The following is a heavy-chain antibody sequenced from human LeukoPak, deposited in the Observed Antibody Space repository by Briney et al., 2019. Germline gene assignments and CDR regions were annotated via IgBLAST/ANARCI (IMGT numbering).Heavy chain of an antibody. V-gene: IGHV4-39*01. CDR2: IYYSGST. J-gene: IGHJ2*01. CDR1: GGSISSSSYY. Sequence: SETLSLTCTVSGGSISSSSYYWGWIRQPPGKGLEWIGSIYYSGSTYYNPSLKSRVTISVDTSKNQFSLKLSSVTAADTAVYYCARHFGVSSSWSPTYWYFDLWGRGTLVTVSS. CDR3: ARHFGVSSSWSPTYWYFDL. D-gene: IGHD6-13*01.